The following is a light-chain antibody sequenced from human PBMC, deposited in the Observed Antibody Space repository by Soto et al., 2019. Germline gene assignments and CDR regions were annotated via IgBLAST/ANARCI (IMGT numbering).Light chain of an antibody. CDR1: QDISNY. V-gene: IGKV1-27*01. CDR3: QKCNSAPYT. J-gene: IGKJ2*01. Sequence: DIQMTQSPSSLSASVGDRVTITCQASQDISNYLAWYQQKPGKVPKLLIYAASTLQSGVPSRFSGSGSGTDFTLTISSLQPEDVATYYCQKCNSAPYTFGQGTKLEIK. CDR2: AAS.